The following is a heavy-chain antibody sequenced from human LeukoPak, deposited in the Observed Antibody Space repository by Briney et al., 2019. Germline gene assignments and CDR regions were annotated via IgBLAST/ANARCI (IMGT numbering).Heavy chain of an antibody. CDR2: IYYSGST. CDR3: ASTYDFWSGYYVHGAFDI. V-gene: IGHV4-31*03. J-gene: IGHJ3*02. CDR1: GGSLSSGGYY. Sequence: PSQTLSLTCTVSGGSLSSGGYYWSWIRQHPGTGLEWIGYIYYSGSTYYNPSLKSRVTISVDTSKNQFSLKLSSVTAADTAVYYCASTYDFWSGYYVHGAFDIWGQGTMVTVSS. D-gene: IGHD3-3*01.